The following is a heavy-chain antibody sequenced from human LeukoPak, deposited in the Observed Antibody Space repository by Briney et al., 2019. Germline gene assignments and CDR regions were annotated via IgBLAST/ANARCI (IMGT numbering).Heavy chain of an antibody. D-gene: IGHD2/OR15-2a*01. CDR2: VYHTGST. CDR3: AREGNSLNWFDP. J-gene: IGHJ5*02. V-gene: IGHV4-38-2*02. CDR1: GYSISSGYY. Sequence: SETLSLTCAVSGYSISSGYYWAWMRQPPGKGLEWIGSVYHTGSTHYNTSLKSRVTVSVDTSKNQFSLKLTYVTAADTAVYYCAREGNSLNWFDPWGQGTLVTAPS.